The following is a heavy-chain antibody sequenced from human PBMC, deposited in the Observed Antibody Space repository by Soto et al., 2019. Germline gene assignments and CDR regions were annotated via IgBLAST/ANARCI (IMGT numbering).Heavy chain of an antibody. CDR2: IYSGGST. CDR3: ARDRGGSSSNDYYYGMDV. Sequence: SLRLSCAASGFTVSSNYMSWVRQAPGKGLEWVSVIYSGGSTYYADSVKGRFTISRDNSKNTLYLQMNSLRAEDTAVYYCARDRGGSSSNDYYYGMDVWGQGTTVTVSS. J-gene: IGHJ6*02. V-gene: IGHV3-53*01. D-gene: IGHD6-6*01. CDR1: GFTVSSNY.